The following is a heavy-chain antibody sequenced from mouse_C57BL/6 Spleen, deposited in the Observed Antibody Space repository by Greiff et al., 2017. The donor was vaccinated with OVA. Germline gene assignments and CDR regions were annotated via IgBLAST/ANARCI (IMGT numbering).Heavy chain of an antibody. CDR1: EFPFTASY. D-gene: IGHD2-3*01. V-gene: IGHV7-3*01. J-gene: IGHJ4*01. CDR3: ARYDDGYFYAMDY. CDR2: IRNKANGYTT. Sequence: EVKLVESGGGLVQPGGSLSLSCAASEFPFTASYMSWVRQPPGKALEWLGFIRNKANGYTTEYSASVKGRFTISRDNSQSILYLQMNALRAEDSATYYCARYDDGYFYAMDYWGQGTSVTVSS.